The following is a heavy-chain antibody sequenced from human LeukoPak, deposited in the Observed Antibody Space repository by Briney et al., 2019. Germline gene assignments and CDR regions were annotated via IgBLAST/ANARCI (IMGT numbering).Heavy chain of an antibody. J-gene: IGHJ4*02. Sequence: GGSLRLSCAASGFTFRSYGMHWVRQAPGKWLEWVAFIRYDGNNKYYGDSVKGRFTISRNNSKNTLYLQMNSLRAEDTAVYYCARDAAGDSFDYWGQGTLVTVSS. CDR2: IRYDGNNK. CDR1: GFTFRSYG. CDR3: ARDAAGDSFDY. V-gene: IGHV3-30*02.